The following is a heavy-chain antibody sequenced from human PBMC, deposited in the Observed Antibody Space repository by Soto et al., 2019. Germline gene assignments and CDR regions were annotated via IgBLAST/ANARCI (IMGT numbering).Heavy chain of an antibody. CDR3: ARRGIGGDSFDI. J-gene: IGHJ3*02. CDR1: EYRFTTYW. Sequence: EVQLVQSGAEVKKPGEYLKISCKGSEYRFTTYWIGWVRQMPGQGLEWMAMIYPGDSDTKYRPSFEGQVTISVDKSISTVYLKWSSLKASDTATYYCARRGIGGDSFDIWGQGKMVTVSS. V-gene: IGHV5-51*03. CDR2: IYPGDSDT.